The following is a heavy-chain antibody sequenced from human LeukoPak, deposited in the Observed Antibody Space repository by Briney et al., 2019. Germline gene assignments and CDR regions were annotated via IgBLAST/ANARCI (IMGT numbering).Heavy chain of an antibody. Sequence: PSETLSLTCTVSGGSISSSSYYGGWIRQPPGKGLEWIGSIYYSGSTYYNPSLKSRVTISVDTSKNQFSLKLSSVTAADTAVYYCARHELGSFPVDYWGQGTLVTVSS. CDR3: ARHELGSFPVDY. D-gene: IGHD1-26*01. V-gene: IGHV4-39*01. J-gene: IGHJ4*02. CDR1: GGSISSSSYY. CDR2: IYYSGST.